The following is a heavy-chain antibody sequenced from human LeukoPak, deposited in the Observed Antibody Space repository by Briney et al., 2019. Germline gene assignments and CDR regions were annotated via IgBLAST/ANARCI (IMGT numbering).Heavy chain of an antibody. CDR2: INWDGGRT. CDR1: GFTFDDYA. V-gene: IGHV3-43D*04. CDR3: AAANYFDY. Sequence: GGSLRLSCAASGFTFDDYAMHWVRQAPGKGPEWVSLINWDGGRTYYADSVKGRFTISRDNSKNSLYLQMDSLRAEDTAVYYCAAANYFDYWGQGTLVTVSS. J-gene: IGHJ4*02.